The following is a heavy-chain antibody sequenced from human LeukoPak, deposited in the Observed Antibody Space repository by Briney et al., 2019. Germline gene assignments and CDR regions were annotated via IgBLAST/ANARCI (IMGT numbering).Heavy chain of an antibody. CDR3: GRNLGDAPSPVAY. Sequence: SETLSLSCAVSLVSTNGNSMSWVRQSPGKGLEWIGEVHRSGSTNYKPSLKRRVTISIDRSKDQISLDLTSVPAADTAGYYYGRNLGDAPSPVAYWGQGILVTVSS. D-gene: IGHD4-23*01. CDR1: LVSTNGNS. J-gene: IGHJ4*02. CDR2: VHRSGST. V-gene: IGHV4-4*02.